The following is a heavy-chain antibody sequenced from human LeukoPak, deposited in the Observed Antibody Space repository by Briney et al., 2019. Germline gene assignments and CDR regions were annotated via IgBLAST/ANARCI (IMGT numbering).Heavy chain of an antibody. CDR3: ARGPVGHSGYDYVQGGGDDY. V-gene: IGHV3-11*01. Sequence: GGSLRLSCAASGFTFSDYYMTWIRQAPGKGLEWVSCISSSGSTIFYADSVKGRFTISRDNAKSSLFLQMNSLRAEETAVYYCARGPVGHSGYDYVQGGGDDYWGQGTLVTVSS. CDR1: GFTFSDYY. J-gene: IGHJ4*02. D-gene: IGHD5-12*01. CDR2: ISSSGSTI.